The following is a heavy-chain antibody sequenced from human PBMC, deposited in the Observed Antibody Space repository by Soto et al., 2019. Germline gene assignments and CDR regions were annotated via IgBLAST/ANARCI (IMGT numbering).Heavy chain of an antibody. CDR3: ARTSGDYFYDY. Sequence: QVQLVQSGAEVKKPGASVKGACKDSGYTFTSYPMHWVRQAPGQRLEWMGWSNAGNGNTKYSQKFQGRVTITRDTSASTAYMELSSLRSEDTAVYYCARTSGDYFYDYWGQGTLVTVSS. D-gene: IGHD2-21*01. CDR1: GYTFTSYP. V-gene: IGHV1-3*01. J-gene: IGHJ4*02. CDR2: SNAGNGNT.